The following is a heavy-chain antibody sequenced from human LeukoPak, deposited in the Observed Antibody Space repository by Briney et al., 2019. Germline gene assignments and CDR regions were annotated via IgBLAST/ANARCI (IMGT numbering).Heavy chain of an antibody. CDR2: ISSGSRTI. CDR1: GFSLSSYS. Sequence: GGSLRLSCAASGFSLSSYSMNWVRRAPGRGLEWISYISSGSRTIFYADSVKGRFTISRDNAKNSLYLLMNSLRADDTAVYYCARESITGDRDFDYWGQGTLITVSS. J-gene: IGHJ4*02. V-gene: IGHV3-48*01. CDR3: ARESITGDRDFDY. D-gene: IGHD7-27*01.